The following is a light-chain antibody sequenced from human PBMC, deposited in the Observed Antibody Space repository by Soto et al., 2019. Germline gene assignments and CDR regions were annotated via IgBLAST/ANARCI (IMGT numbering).Light chain of an antibody. CDR2: AAS. CDR3: QQSYSTPLT. Sequence: DIQVTQSPSSLSASVGDRVSITCRSSQTIRYYLNWYQQKPGKGPKLLIYAASNLQSGVPSRFSGRGSGTDFTLTISSLQPEDSATCYCQQSYSTPLTFGGGTKVDIK. V-gene: IGKV1-39*01. J-gene: IGKJ4*01. CDR1: QTIRYY.